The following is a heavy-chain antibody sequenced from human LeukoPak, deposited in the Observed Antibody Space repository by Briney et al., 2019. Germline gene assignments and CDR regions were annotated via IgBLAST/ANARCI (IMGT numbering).Heavy chain of an antibody. V-gene: IGHV1-2*02. J-gene: IGHJ4*02. CDR3: AIPATWVRGYCSSTSCPFDY. CDR2: INPNSGGT. D-gene: IGHD2-2*03. CDR1: GYTFTGYY. Sequence: GASVKVSCKASGYTFTGYYMHWVRQAPGQGLEWMGWINPNSGGTNYAQKFQGRVTMTRDTSISTAYMELSRLRSDDTAVYYCAIPATWVRGYCSSTSCPFDYWGQGTLVTVSS.